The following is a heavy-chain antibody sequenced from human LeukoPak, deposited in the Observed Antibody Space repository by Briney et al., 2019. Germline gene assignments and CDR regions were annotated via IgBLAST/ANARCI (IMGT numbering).Heavy chain of an antibody. Sequence: PGGSLRLSCAASGFTFSSYAMHWVRQAPGKGLEWVAVISYDGSNKYYADSVKGRFTISRDNSKNTLYLQMNSLRAEDTAVYYCARSLRGSGSYYPNWFDPWGQGTLVTVSS. CDR1: GFTFSSYA. CDR2: ISYDGSNK. D-gene: IGHD3-10*01. V-gene: IGHV3-30-3*01. CDR3: ARSLRGSGSYYPNWFDP. J-gene: IGHJ5*02.